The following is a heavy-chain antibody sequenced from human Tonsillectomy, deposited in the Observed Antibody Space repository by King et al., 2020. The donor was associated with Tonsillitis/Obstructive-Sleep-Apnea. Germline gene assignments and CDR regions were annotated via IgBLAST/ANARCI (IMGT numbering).Heavy chain of an antibody. V-gene: IGHV2-70*01. CDR3: ARIHRGDSMTHDAFDI. Sequence: TLKESGPALVKPPQTLTLTCTFSGFSLSTSGMCVSWIRQPPGKALEWLALIDWDDDKYYSTSLKTRLTISKDTSKNQVVLTMTNMDPVDTATYYCARIHRGDSMTHDAFDIWGQGTMVTVSS. J-gene: IGHJ3*02. CDR2: IDWDDDK. D-gene: IGHD7-27*01. CDR1: GFSLSTSGMC.